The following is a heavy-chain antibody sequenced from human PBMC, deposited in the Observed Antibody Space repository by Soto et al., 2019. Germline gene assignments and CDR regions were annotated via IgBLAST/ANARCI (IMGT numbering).Heavy chain of an antibody. J-gene: IGHJ6*02. D-gene: IGHD3-10*01. CDR3: VRDGERCDGGSCSYFFYYGMDA. CDR1: GYVFGDFY. V-gene: IGHV1-2*02. CDR2: INPHSGAT. Sequence: QVLLVQSGTDVKNPGASVKVSCKASGYVFGDFYLHWVRLAPGKGPEWMGWINPHSGATHYSKSFQGRVTLTSDTSRSTAYMELRSLRSDDTALYYCVRDGERCDGGSCSYFFYYGMDAWGQGTAVTVSS.